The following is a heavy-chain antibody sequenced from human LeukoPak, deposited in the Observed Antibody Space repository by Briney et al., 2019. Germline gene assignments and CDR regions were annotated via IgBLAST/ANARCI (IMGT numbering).Heavy chain of an antibody. CDR2: ISSSSSYI. D-gene: IGHD3-22*01. J-gene: IGHJ4*02. CDR1: GFTFSSYS. V-gene: IGHV3-21*01. CDR3: ARDPHGEYYDSSGLDY. Sequence: GGSLRLSCAASGFTFSSYSMNWVRQAPGKGLEWVSSISSSSSYIYYADSVKGRFTISRDNAKNSLYLQMNSLRAEDTAVYYCARDPHGEYYDSSGLDYWGQGTLVTVSS.